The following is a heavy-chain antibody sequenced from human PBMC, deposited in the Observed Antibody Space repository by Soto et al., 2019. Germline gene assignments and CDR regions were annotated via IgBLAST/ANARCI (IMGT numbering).Heavy chain of an antibody. CDR1: GDSVSSNSAA. CDR3: TRELRRGHRFDP. V-gene: IGHV6-1*01. D-gene: IGHD3-10*01. Sequence: SQTLSLTCAISGDSVSSNSAAWNWIRHSPSRGLEWLGRTCYRSKWFNDYAVSVKSRITINPDTSKNQFSLQLNSVTPEDTAVYECTRELRRGHRFDPWGQGIMVTLSS. CDR2: TCYRSKWFN. J-gene: IGHJ5*02.